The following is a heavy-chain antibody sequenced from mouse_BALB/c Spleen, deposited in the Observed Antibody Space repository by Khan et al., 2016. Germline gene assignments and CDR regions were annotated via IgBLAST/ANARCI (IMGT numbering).Heavy chain of an antibody. Sequence: DLKLEESGPGLVKPSQSLSLTCTVTGYSITSDYAWNWIRQFPGNKLEWMGYISYSGSTSYNPSLKSRISITRDTSKNQFFLQLNSVTTEDTATXYCARWVITNYFDYWGQGTTLTVSS. CDR2: ISYSGST. V-gene: IGHV3-2*02. J-gene: IGHJ2*01. CDR1: GYSITSDYA. CDR3: ARWVITNYFDY. D-gene: IGHD2-4*01.